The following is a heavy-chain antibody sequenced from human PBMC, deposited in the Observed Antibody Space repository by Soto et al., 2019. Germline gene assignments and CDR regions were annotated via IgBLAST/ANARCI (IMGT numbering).Heavy chain of an antibody. CDR3: ARKDKSGYFNWFDP. V-gene: IGHV5-51*01. Sequence: VESLKISCITSGYRFTSYWIAWVGQMPGKGLEWMGIIFPSGSDTRYSPSFQGQVTISADRSTSTVFLQWASLKASDTAVYFCARKDKSGYFNWFDPWGQGTLVTVSS. CDR1: GYRFTSYW. J-gene: IGHJ5*02. D-gene: IGHD3-22*01. CDR2: IFPSGSDT.